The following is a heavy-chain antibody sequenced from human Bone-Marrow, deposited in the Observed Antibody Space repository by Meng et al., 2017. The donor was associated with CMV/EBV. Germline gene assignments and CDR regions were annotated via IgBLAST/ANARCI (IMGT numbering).Heavy chain of an antibody. Sequence: GESLKISCSASGFTLSSYTMNWVRQAPGRGLEWVSSISNSGTYIYYADSLKGRFTISRDNAKNSLYLQVKNLRAYDSAMYYCATSSSGYFFRPTSRHIDDWGQGTLVTVSS. CDR2: ISNSGTYI. CDR1: GFTLSSYT. V-gene: IGHV3-21*01. J-gene: IGHJ4*02. CDR3: ATSSSGYFFRPTSRHIDD. D-gene: IGHD3-22*01.